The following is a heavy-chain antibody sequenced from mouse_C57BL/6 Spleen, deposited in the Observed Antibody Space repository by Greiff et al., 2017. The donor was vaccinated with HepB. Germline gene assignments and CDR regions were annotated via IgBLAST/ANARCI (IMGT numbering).Heavy chain of an antibody. Sequence: QVQLKQPGAELVMPGASVKLSCKASGYTFTSYWMHWVKQRPGQGLEWIGEIDPSDSYTNYNQKFKGKSTLTVDKSSSTAYMQLSSLTSEDSAVYYCARLGMVPTVDYWGQGTTLTVSS. V-gene: IGHV1-69*01. CDR3: ARLGMVPTVDY. CDR1: GYTFTSYW. CDR2: IDPSDSYT. J-gene: IGHJ2*01. D-gene: IGHD1-1*01.